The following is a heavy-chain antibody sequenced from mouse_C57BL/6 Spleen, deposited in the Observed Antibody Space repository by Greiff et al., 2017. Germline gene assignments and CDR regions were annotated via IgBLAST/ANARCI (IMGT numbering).Heavy chain of an antibody. CDR3: ARADYGRGYFDV. V-gene: IGHV5-4*03. Sequence: EVKLMESGGGLVKPGGSLKLSCAASGFTFSSYAMSWVRQTPEKRLEWVATISDGGSYTYYPDNVKGRFTISRDNAKNKLYLQMSHLKSEDTAMYYCARADYGRGYFDVWGTGTTVTVSS. CDR2: ISDGGSYT. D-gene: IGHD1-1*01. CDR1: GFTFSSYA. J-gene: IGHJ1*03.